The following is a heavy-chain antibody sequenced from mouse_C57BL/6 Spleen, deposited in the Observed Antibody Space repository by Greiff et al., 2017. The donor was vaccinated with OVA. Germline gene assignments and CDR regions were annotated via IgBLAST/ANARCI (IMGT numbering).Heavy chain of an antibody. D-gene: IGHD1-1*01. Sequence: QVKLEESGPGLVQPSQSLSITCTVSGFSLTSYGVHWVRQSPGKGLEWLGVIWRGGSTDYNAAFMSRLSITKDNSKSQVFFKMNSLQADDTAIYYCAKNQEAVVATGYFDVWGTGTTVTVSS. V-gene: IGHV2-5*01. CDR3: AKNQEAVVATGYFDV. CDR2: IWRGGST. CDR1: GFSLTSYG. J-gene: IGHJ1*03.